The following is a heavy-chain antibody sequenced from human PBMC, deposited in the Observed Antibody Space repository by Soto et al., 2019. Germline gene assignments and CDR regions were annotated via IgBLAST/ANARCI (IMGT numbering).Heavy chain of an antibody. V-gene: IGHV3-23*01. CDR2: ISGRGGRA. J-gene: IGHJ4*02. CDR3: AKDRSQGAVAGTSDFDY. CDR1: GFSFSSYA. Sequence: LRLSCAAPGFSFSSYALNWVRQAPGKGLEWVSTISGRGGRAYYADSVKGRFTISRDNSKNALYLQLDSLRAEDTAVYYCAKDRSQGAVAGTSDFDYWGQGTLVTVSS. D-gene: IGHD6-19*01.